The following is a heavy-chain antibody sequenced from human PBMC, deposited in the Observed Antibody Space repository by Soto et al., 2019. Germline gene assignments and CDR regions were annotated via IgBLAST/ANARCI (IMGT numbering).Heavy chain of an antibody. CDR1: GFTFSSYS. CDR2: ISSSSSYI. Sequence: EVQLVESGXXXXKPGGSLRLSCAASGFTFSSYSMNWVRQAPGKGLXXVSSISSSSSYIYYADSVKGRFTISRDNAKNSLYLQMNSLRAEDTAVYYCALYCSSTSCRLGMDVWGQGTTVTVSS. CDR3: ALYCSSTSCRLGMDV. V-gene: IGHV3-21*01. D-gene: IGHD2-2*01. J-gene: IGHJ6*02.